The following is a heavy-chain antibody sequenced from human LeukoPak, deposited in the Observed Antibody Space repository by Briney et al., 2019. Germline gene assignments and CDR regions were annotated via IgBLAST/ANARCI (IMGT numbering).Heavy chain of an antibody. J-gene: IGHJ3*02. CDR1: DASISGHY. Sequence: SETLSLTCTVSDASISGHYLTWIRQPPGKGLEWIGYISYIGSTNYNPSLKSRVTISVDTSKNLFSLRLRSVTAADTAVYYCARDQISINALDMWGQGTTVTVSS. D-gene: IGHD1-14*01. V-gene: IGHV4-59*11. CDR2: ISYIGST. CDR3: ARDQISINALDM.